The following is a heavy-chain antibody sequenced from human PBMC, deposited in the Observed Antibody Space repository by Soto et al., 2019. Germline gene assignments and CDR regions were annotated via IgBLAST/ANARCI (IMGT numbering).Heavy chain of an antibody. Sequence: SETLSLTCAVSGGSISSGGYSWSWIRQPPGKGLEWIGYIYHSGSTYYNPSLKSRVTISVDTSKNQFSLKLSSVTAADTAVYYCARSDGRYWGQGTLVTVPQ. CDR2: IYHSGST. CDR1: GGSISSGGYS. CDR3: ARSDGRY. V-gene: IGHV4-30-2*02. J-gene: IGHJ4*02.